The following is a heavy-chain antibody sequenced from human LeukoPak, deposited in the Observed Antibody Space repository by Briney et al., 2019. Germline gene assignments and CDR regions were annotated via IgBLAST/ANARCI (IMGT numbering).Heavy chain of an antibody. V-gene: IGHV4-59*08. D-gene: IGHD6-19*01. J-gene: IGHJ4*02. CDR2: IYYSGST. CDR3: ARHLQSRLVTH. CDR1: GGSISSYY. Sequence: SETLSLTCTVSGGSISSYYWSWIRQPPGKGLEWIGYIYYSGSTNYNPSLKSRVTISVDTSKNQFSLKLSSVTAADTAVYYCARHLQSRLVTHWGQGTLVTVSS.